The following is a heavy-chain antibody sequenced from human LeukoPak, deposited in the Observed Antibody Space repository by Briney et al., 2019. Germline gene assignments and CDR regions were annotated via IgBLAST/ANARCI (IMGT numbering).Heavy chain of an antibody. V-gene: IGHV4-4*07. CDR1: GGSISSYY. CDR3: ARDRPYYDFWSAQSAFDI. D-gene: IGHD3-3*01. J-gene: IGHJ3*02. CDR2: IYTSGST. Sequence: SETLSLTCTVSGGSISSYYWSWIRQPAGKGLEWIGRIYTSGSTNYNPSLKSRVTMSVDTSKNQFSLKLSSVTAADTAVYYCARDRPYYDFWSAQSAFDIWGQGTMVTVSS.